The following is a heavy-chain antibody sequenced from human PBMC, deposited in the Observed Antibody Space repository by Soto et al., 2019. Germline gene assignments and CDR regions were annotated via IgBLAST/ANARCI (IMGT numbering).Heavy chain of an antibody. D-gene: IGHD2-21*01. CDR2: IWYDGSNK. Sequence: QVQLVESGGGVVQPGRSLRLSCAASGFTFSSYGMHWVRQAPGKGLEWVAVIWYDGSNKYYADSVKGRFTISRDNFKSTLYLPMTSLRAEDTAVYYCASELWDGETRVYWGQGSLVTVSS. CDR1: GFTFSSYG. CDR3: ASELWDGETRVY. J-gene: IGHJ4*02. V-gene: IGHV3-33*01.